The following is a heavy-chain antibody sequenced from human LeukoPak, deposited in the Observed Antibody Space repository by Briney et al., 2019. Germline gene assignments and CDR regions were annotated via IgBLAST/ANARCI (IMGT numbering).Heavy chain of an antibody. D-gene: IGHD2-15*01. CDR2: ISGGSGST. V-gene: IGHV3-23*01. J-gene: IGHJ4*02. CDR1: GFTFSSYA. CDR3: AKVEYCSGGNCFYFDY. Sequence: GSLILSCAASGFTFSSYAMNWVRQVPGKGLEWVSGISGGSGSTYYADSVKGRFTISRDISKNTLYLQMNSLRADDTAVYHCAKVEYCSGGNCFYFDYWGQGSLVTVSS.